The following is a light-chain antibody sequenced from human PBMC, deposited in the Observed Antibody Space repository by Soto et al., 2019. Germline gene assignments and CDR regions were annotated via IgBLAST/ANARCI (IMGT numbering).Light chain of an antibody. J-gene: IGLJ2*01. CDR3: SSYTGITSYVV. CDR2: EVI. CDR1: SSDVGGYNY. Sequence: QSALTQPASVSASPGQSITISCTGSSSDVGGYNYVSWYQQHPGKAPKLMIYEVINRPSGVSNRFSGSKSGNTASLTISGLQSEDEADYYCSSYTGITSYVVFGGGTKLTVL. V-gene: IGLV2-14*01.